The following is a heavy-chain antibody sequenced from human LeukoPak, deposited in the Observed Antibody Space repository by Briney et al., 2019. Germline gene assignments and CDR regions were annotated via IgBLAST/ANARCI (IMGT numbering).Heavy chain of an antibody. Sequence: GGPLRLSCAASGFTFSNSWMHWVRQAPGKGLIWISLISSDGSTTIYADSVKGRFTISRDNAKNTLYLQMNSLRAEDTAVYYCARREGSSWYYFDYWGQGTLVTVSS. J-gene: IGHJ4*02. CDR1: GFTFSNSW. CDR3: ARREGSSWYYFDY. V-gene: IGHV3-74*01. D-gene: IGHD6-13*01. CDR2: ISSDGSTT.